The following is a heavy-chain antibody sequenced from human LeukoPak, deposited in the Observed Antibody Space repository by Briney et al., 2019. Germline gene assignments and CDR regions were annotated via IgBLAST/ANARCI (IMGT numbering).Heavy chain of an antibody. J-gene: IGHJ4*02. CDR3: ARDSRGGGPDFDY. Sequence: SQTLSLTCTVSGGSISSSGYYWSWIRQPPGKGLEWIGYIYHSGSTYYNPSLKSRVTISVDRSKNQFSLKLSSVTAADTAVYYCARDSRGGGPDFDYWGQGTLVTVSS. CDR2: IYHSGST. CDR1: GGSISSSGYY. D-gene: IGHD3-16*01. V-gene: IGHV4-30-2*01.